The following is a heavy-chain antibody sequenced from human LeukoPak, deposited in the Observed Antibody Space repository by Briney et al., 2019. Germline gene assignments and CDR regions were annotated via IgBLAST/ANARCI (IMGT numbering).Heavy chain of an antibody. J-gene: IGHJ4*02. V-gene: IGHV7-4-1*02. Sequence: ASVTVSCKASGYTFTRYAMNWVRQAPGQGLEWMGWINTNTGSPAYAQGFTGRFVFSLDTSVSTAYLQINSLKAEDTAVYYCARDLTSWRIDYWGQGTLVTVSS. D-gene: IGHD2-2*01. CDR2: INTNTGSP. CDR1: GYTFTRYA. CDR3: ARDLTSWRIDY.